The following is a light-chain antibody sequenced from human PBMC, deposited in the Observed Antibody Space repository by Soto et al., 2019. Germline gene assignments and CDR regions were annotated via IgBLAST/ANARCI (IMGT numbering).Light chain of an antibody. J-gene: IGLJ2*01. CDR3: SSFTSKSTLI. Sequence: QSVLTQPPSVSGAPGQRVTISCTGNASNIGAGYEVHWYQQPPGKAPKLLISGHNIRPSGVPDRFFGSKSGTSASLAINGLQAEDEADYYCSSFTSKSTLIFGGGTKVTVL. V-gene: IGLV1-40*01. CDR1: ASNIGAGYE. CDR2: GHN.